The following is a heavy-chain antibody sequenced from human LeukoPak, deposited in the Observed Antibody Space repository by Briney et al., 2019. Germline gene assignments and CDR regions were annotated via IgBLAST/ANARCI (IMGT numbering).Heavy chain of an antibody. J-gene: IGHJ4*02. V-gene: IGHV3-53*01. D-gene: IGHD3-22*01. CDR3: ARDHYYDSSGYYRFDY. CDR2: IYSGGST. Sequence: PGGSLRLSCAASGFTFSIYAMSWVRQAPGKGLEWVSVIYSGGSTYYADSVKGRFTISRDNSKNTLYLQMNSLRAEDTAVYYCARDHYYDSSGYYRFDYWGQGTLVTVSS. CDR1: GFTFSIYA.